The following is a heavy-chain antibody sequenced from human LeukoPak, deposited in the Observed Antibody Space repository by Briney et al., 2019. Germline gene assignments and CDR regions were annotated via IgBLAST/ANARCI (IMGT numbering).Heavy chain of an antibody. Sequence: WSWIRQPPGKGLEWIGEINHSGSTNYNPSLKSRVTISVDTSKNQFSLKLSSVTAADTAVYYCARGPGIAVAVDYWGQGTLVTVSS. CDR3: ARGPGIAVAVDY. CDR2: INHSGST. D-gene: IGHD6-19*01. J-gene: IGHJ4*02. V-gene: IGHV4-34*01.